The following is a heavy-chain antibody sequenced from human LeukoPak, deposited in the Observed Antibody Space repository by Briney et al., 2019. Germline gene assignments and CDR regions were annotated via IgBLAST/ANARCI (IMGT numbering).Heavy chain of an antibody. Sequence: SETLSLTCTVSGGSISTYYWTWIRQPPGKGLEWIGYVYYSGNTNYNPSLKSRLTISVDTSKNQFSLKLSSVTAADTAVYYCARDYAFDIWGQGTMVTVSS. CDR1: GGSISTYY. CDR2: VYYSGNT. V-gene: IGHV4-59*01. CDR3: ARDYAFDI. J-gene: IGHJ3*02.